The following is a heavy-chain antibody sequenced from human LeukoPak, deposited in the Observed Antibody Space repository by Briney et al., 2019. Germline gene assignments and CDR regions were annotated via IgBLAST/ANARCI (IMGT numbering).Heavy chain of an antibody. D-gene: IGHD4-23*01. CDR1: EFAFSTYN. J-gene: IGHJ4*02. CDR3: ARVAAGYSVNYFDY. CDR2: ISTGSSTT. Sequence: TGGSLRLSCAASEFAFSTYNMNWVRQAPGKGLEWVSYISTGSSTTYYADSVKGRFTISRDNVENSVYLQMNSLRDEDTAVYYCARVAAGYSVNYFDYWGQGTLVTVSS. V-gene: IGHV3-48*02.